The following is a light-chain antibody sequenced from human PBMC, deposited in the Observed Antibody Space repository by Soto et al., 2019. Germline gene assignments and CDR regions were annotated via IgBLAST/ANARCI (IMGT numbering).Light chain of an antibody. Sequence: EIVLTQSPATLSLSPGERATLSCRAGQSVSDYLAWYQQKPGQAPRLLIYGASSRATGIPDRSSGSGSGTDFTLTISRLEPEDFAVYYCQHCNNWPITFGQGTRLEIK. CDR3: QHCNNWPIT. CDR2: GAS. J-gene: IGKJ5*01. CDR1: QSVSDY. V-gene: IGKV3-11*01.